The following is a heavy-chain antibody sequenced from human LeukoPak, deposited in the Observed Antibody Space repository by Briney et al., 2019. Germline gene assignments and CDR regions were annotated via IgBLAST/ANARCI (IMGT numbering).Heavy chain of an antibody. D-gene: IGHD3-10*01. CDR2: TSSSSSYI. CDR1: GFTFSSYS. CDR3: AKELKDYGSGSYYTRFFDY. J-gene: IGHJ4*02. Sequence: PGGSLRLSCAASGFTFSSYSMNWVRQAPGKGLEWVSSTSSSSSYIYYADSVKGRFTISRDNAKNSLYLQTNSLRAEDTAVYYCAKELKDYGSGSYYTRFFDYWGQGTLVTVSS. V-gene: IGHV3-21*01.